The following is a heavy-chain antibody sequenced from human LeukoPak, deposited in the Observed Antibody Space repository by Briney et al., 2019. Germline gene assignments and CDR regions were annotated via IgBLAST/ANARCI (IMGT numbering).Heavy chain of an antibody. CDR1: GFTFSSYA. J-gene: IGHJ4*02. V-gene: IGHV3-30-3*01. D-gene: IGHD2-15*01. CDR2: ISYDGSNK. CDR3: ARDRIVVVVAAIFSY. Sequence: PGRSLRLSCAASGFTFSSYAMHWVRQAPGKGLEWVAVISYDGSNKYYADSVKGRFTISRDNSKNTLYLQMNSLRAEDTAVYYCARDRIVVVVAAIFSYWGQGTLVTVSS.